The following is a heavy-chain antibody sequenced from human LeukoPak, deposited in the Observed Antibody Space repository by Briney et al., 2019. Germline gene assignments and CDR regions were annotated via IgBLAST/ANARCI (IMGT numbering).Heavy chain of an antibody. Sequence: PGGALRLSCAASGFTFSSYSMNWIRQAPGKGLEWVSYISSSASDISSADSVKGRFTISRDDAKNSLFLQLNSLRAEDTAVYYCARSSRGSGSHSCNFDYWGQGTLVTVSS. CDR1: GFTFSSYS. CDR2: ISSSASDI. J-gene: IGHJ4*02. CDR3: ARSSRGSGSHSCNFDY. D-gene: IGHD1-26*01. V-gene: IGHV3-21*05.